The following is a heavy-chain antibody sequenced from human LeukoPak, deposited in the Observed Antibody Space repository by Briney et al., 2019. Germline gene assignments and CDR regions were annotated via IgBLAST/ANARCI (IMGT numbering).Heavy chain of an antibody. CDR2: IRYDGSNK. D-gene: IGHD5-24*01. CDR3: AKSISRGYYYYMDV. V-gene: IGHV3-30*02. CDR1: GFTFSDHY. J-gene: IGHJ6*03. Sequence: GGSLRLSCAASGFTFSDHYMDWVRQAPGKGLEWVAFIRYDGSNKYYADSVKGRFTISRDNSKNTLYLQMNSLRAEDMAVYYCAKSISRGYYYYMDVWGKGTTVTISS.